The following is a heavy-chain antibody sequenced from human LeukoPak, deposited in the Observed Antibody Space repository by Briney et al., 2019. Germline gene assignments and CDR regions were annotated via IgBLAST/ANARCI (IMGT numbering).Heavy chain of an antibody. CDR3: VISSGWKGGYYFDF. J-gene: IGHJ4*02. D-gene: IGHD6-19*01. CDR2: ISYDGTNK. V-gene: IGHV3-30*03. CDR1: GFTFSTYG. Sequence: GGSLRLSCAASGFTFSTYGIHWVRQAPGKGLDWVAVISYDGTNKYYADSVKGRFTISRDNAKNSLYLQMNSLRAEDTGVYYCVISSGWKGGYYFDFWGQGTLVTVSA.